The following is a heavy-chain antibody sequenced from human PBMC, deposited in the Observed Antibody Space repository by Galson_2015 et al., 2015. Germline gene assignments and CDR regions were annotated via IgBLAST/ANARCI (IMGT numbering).Heavy chain of an antibody. J-gene: IGHJ4*02. D-gene: IGHD1-26*01. V-gene: IGHV3-33*01. Sequence: SLRLSCAASGFTFRNFGMHWVRQAPGKGLEWVAVIWYDGSNSYYTDSVKGRFTISRDNSKNTLYLQMNSLRDEDTAVYYCARDRSVHYFDYWGQGTLVTVAS. CDR3: ARDRSVHYFDY. CDR2: IWYDGSNS. CDR1: GFTFRNFG.